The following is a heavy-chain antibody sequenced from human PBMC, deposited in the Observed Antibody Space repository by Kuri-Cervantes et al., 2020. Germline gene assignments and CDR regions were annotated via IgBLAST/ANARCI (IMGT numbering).Heavy chain of an antibody. CDR2: IWYDGSNK. J-gene: IGHJ4*02. V-gene: IGHV3-33*01. Sequence: GGSLRLSCAASGFTFSSYGMHWVRQAPGKGLEWVAVIWYDGSNKYYADSVKGRFTISRDNSKNTLYLQMNSLRAEDTAVYYCARIPVSGSYYAGGYFDYWGQGTLVTVSS. CDR1: GFTFSSYG. D-gene: IGHD1-26*01. CDR3: ARIPVSGSYYAGGYFDY.